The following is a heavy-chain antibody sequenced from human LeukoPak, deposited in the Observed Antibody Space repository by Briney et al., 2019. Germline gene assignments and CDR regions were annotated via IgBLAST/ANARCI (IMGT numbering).Heavy chain of an antibody. D-gene: IGHD3-3*01. J-gene: IGHJ6*02. Sequence: SETLSLTCAVYGGSFSGYYWSWIRQPPGKGLEWIGYIYYSGSTYYNPSLKSRVTISVDTSKNQFSLKLSSVTAADTAVYYCARDPRYDFWSGYPYGMDVWGQGTTVTVSS. CDR1: GGSFSGYY. CDR2: IYYSGST. V-gene: IGHV4-34*09. CDR3: ARDPRYDFWSGYPYGMDV.